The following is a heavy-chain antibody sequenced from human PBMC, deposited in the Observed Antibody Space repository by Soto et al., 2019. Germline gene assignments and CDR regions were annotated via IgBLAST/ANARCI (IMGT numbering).Heavy chain of an antibody. D-gene: IGHD3-3*01. Sequence: GASVKVSCKASGYTFTSYGIRWGRQAPEQRLEGMGWISAYNGNTNYAQKIQGRLTMTTDKYTRTAYMELRSLTSDDTAVYYCARDLHHGFWSITPYYCGMDVWGQATTVNVSS. CDR2: ISAYNGNT. V-gene: IGHV1-18*04. J-gene: IGHJ6*02. CDR3: ARDLHHGFWSITPYYCGMDV. CDR1: GYTFTSYG.